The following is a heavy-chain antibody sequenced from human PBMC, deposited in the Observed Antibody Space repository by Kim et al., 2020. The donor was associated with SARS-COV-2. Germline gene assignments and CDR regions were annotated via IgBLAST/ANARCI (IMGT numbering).Heavy chain of an antibody. J-gene: IGHJ4*02. CDR3: ARPEGGY. CDR2: YSGST. D-gene: IGHD3-16*01. V-gene: IGHV4-39*01. Sequence: YSGSTSYNPSLKSRVTISVDTSKNQFSLKLSSVTAADTAVYYCARPEGGYWGQGTLVTVSS.